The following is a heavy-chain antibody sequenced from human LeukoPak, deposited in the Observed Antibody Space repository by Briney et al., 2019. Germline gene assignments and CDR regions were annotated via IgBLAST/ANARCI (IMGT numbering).Heavy chain of an antibody. CDR2: INPSGGST. Sequence: GASVKVSCKASGYTFTSYYMHWVRQAPGQGLEWMGIINPSGGSTSYAQKFQGRVTMTRDTSISTAYMELSRLRSDDTAVYYCATFGELPHGMDVWGQGTTVTVSS. V-gene: IGHV1-46*01. D-gene: IGHD3-10*01. J-gene: IGHJ6*02. CDR1: GYTFTSYY. CDR3: ATFGELPHGMDV.